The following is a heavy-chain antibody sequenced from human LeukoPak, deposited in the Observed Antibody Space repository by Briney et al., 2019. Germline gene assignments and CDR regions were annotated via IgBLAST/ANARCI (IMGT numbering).Heavy chain of an antibody. CDR2: INWSGSNK. CDR1: GFTFDDYG. Sequence: PGGSLSLSCAASGFTFDDYGMSWVRQAPGRGLEWVSGINWSGSNKVYADSVKGQFTISRDNAKNSLYLQMNSLRAEDTALYYCARDLGGWPPSYYFDYWGQGTLVTVSS. CDR3: ARDLGGWPPSYYFDY. D-gene: IGHD6-19*01. V-gene: IGHV3-20*04. J-gene: IGHJ4*02.